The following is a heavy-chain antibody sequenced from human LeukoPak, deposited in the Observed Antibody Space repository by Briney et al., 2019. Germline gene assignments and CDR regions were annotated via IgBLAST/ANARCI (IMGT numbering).Heavy chain of an antibody. CDR2: INPGRDST. D-gene: IGHD6-19*01. Sequence: ASVKVSCKASGYTFSSYYIHWVRQAPGQGLEWMGTINPGRDSTSHAQKFQSRVIMTRDTSTSTVDMDLSSLRSDDTAVYYCARDVGSGTYMFDFWGQGTLVTVSS. CDR3: ARDVGSGTYMFDF. CDR1: GYTFSSYY. J-gene: IGHJ4*02. V-gene: IGHV1-46*01.